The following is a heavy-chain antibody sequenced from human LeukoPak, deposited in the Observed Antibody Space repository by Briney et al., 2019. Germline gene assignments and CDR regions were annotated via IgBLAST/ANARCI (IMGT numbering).Heavy chain of an antibody. Sequence: ASVKVSCKASGYTFTGYYMHWVRQAPGQGLEWMGIINPSGGSTSYAQKFQGRVTMTRDTSTSTVYMELSSLRSEDTAVYYCARELLWFGAPHYYMDVWGKGTTVTISS. V-gene: IGHV1-46*01. CDR2: INPSGGST. CDR1: GYTFTGYY. J-gene: IGHJ6*03. D-gene: IGHD3-10*01. CDR3: ARELLWFGAPHYYMDV.